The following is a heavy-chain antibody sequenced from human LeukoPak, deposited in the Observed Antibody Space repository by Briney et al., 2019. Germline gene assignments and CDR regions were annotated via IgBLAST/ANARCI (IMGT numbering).Heavy chain of an antibody. CDR2: IYYSGST. J-gene: IGHJ4*02. D-gene: IGHD6-6*01. CDR3: ARQEYSSSSFDY. CDR1: GGSFSSYY. V-gene: IGHV4-59*01. Sequence: SETLSLTCAVYGGSFSSYYWSWIRQPPGKGLEWIGYIYYSGSTNYNPSLKSRVTISVDTSKNQFSLKLSSVTAADTAVYYCARQEYSSSSFDYWGQGTLVTVSS.